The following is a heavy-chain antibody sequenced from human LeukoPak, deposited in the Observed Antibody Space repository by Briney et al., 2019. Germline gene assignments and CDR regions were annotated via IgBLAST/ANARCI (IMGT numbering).Heavy chain of an antibody. Sequence: GGSLRLSRAASGFTFSSYWMHWVRQAPGKGLVWVSRLNSDGSSTSYADSVKGRFTISRDNAETTPHLQMNNLSAEGTAVYYCARASNRNSINFDYWGQGALVTVSS. CDR1: GFTFSSYW. CDR3: ARASNRNSINFDY. J-gene: IGHJ4*02. V-gene: IGHV3-74*01. D-gene: IGHD1-7*01. CDR2: LNSDGSST.